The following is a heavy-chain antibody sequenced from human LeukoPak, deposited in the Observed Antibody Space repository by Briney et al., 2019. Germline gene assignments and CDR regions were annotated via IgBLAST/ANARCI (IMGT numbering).Heavy chain of an antibody. J-gene: IGHJ4*02. CDR3: ARPLYYYDSSGYYRY. CDR1: GYTFTSYY. CDR2: INPSGGST. D-gene: IGHD3-22*01. V-gene: IGHV1-46*01. Sequence: ASVKVSCKASGYTFTSYYMHWVRQAPGQGFEWMGIINPSGGSTSYAQKFQGRVTMTRDTSTSTVYMELSSLRSEDTAVYYCARPLYYYDSSGYYRYWGQGTLVTVSS.